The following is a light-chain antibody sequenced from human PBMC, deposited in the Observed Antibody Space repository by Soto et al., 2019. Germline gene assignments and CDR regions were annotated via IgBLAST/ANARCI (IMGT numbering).Light chain of an antibody. J-gene: IGLJ2*01. Sequence: NFMLTQAHSVSESPGKTVTLSCTRSSGSIATYYVQWYQQRPGSAPTTVIYEDKQRPSGVPDRFSGSIDSSSNSASLTISGLKTEDEADYYCQSYDNNNHVVFGGGTKGTVL. CDR3: QSYDNNNHVV. V-gene: IGLV6-57*04. CDR1: SGSIATYY. CDR2: EDK.